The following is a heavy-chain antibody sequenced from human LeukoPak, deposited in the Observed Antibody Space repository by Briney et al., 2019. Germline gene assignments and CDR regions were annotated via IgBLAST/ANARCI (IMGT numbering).Heavy chain of an antibody. CDR3: ARNYCSGGSCYSGADYYYYYMDV. CDR2: IYTSGST. Sequence: SETLSLTCTVSGGSISSYYWSWIRQPAGKGLEWIGRIYTSGSTNYNPSLKSRVTMSVDTSKNQFSLKLSSVTAADTAVYYCARNYCSGGSCYSGADYYYYYMDVWGKGTTVTVSS. J-gene: IGHJ6*03. V-gene: IGHV4-4*07. D-gene: IGHD2-15*01. CDR1: GGSISSYY.